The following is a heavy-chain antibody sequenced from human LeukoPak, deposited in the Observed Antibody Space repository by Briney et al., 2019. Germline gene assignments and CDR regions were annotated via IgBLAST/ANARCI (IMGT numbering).Heavy chain of an antibody. D-gene: IGHD6-6*01. V-gene: IGHV3-15*01. J-gene: IGHJ4*02. CDR3: TTHGSIAARPWDFDY. CDR1: GFTFSNAW. CDR2: IKSKTDGGTT. Sequence: KAGGSLRLSCAASGFTFSNAWMSWVRQAPGKGLEWVGRIKSKTDGGTTDYAAPVKGRFTISRDDSKNTLYLQMNSLKTEDTAVYYCTTHGSIAARPWDFDYWGQGTLVTVSS.